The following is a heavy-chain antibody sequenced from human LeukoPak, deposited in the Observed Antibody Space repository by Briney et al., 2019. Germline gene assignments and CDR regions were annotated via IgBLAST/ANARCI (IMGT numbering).Heavy chain of an antibody. Sequence: GGSLRLSCAASGFTFSDYYMSWIRQAPGKGLEWVSYITRSGNNIYYADSVKGRFTISRDNAKNSLYLQMNSLRAEDTAVYYCARDRIQLWPSPDYWGQGTLVTVSS. J-gene: IGHJ4*02. D-gene: IGHD5-18*01. CDR1: GFTFSDYY. CDR2: ITRSGNNI. V-gene: IGHV3-11*04. CDR3: ARDRIQLWPSPDY.